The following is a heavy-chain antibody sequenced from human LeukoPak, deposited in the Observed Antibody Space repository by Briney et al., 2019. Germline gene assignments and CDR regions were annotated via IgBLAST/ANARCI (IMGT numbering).Heavy chain of an antibody. CDR1: GFTFSTFG. V-gene: IGHV3-30*02. D-gene: IGHD2-21*01. CDR3: AKDSLWWDDSYYFDY. J-gene: IGHJ4*02. Sequence: PGGSLRLSCAASGFAASGFTFSTFGMHWVRQAPGKGLEWVAFIRYDGSNKYYADSVKGRFTISRDNSKNTLYLQMNSLRAEDTAVYYCAKDSLWWDDSYYFDYWGQGTLVTVSS. CDR2: IRYDGSNK.